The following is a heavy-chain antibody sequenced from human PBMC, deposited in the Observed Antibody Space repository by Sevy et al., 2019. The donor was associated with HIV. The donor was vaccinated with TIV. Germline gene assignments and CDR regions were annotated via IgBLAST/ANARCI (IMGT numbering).Heavy chain of an antibody. J-gene: IGHJ5*02. Sequence: ASVKVSCKTSGGTFSGYAISWVRQAPGQGLEWMGGIIAVSGTTNYVETFQGRLTITADVSTRTVYMELRSLKTEDTAIYYCARDRDRGWFDPWGQGTLVTVSS. CDR3: ARDRDRGWFDP. V-gene: IGHV1-69*13. CDR2: IIAVSGTT. D-gene: IGHD3-16*01. CDR1: GGTFSGYA.